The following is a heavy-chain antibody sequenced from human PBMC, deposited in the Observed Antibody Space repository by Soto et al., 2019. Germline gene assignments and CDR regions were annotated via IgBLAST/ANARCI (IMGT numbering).Heavy chain of an antibody. D-gene: IGHD1-1*01. J-gene: IGHJ3*01. CDR1: SGSISNVAYF. CDR2: IYYTGNT. Sequence: QLQLQESGPGLVKPSETLSLTCTVSSGSISNVAYFWAWIRQPPGKGLEWIGSIYYTGNTYFNPSLNSRVTMSVDTSKNQFSLEVNSVTAADTAIYYCVKSGSQYPGTFDVWGRGTMLTVSS. CDR3: VKSGSQYPGTFDV. V-gene: IGHV4-39*01.